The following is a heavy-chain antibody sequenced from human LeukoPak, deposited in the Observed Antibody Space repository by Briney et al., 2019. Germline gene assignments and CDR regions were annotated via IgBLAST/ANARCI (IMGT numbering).Heavy chain of an antibody. CDR1: GGTFSSYA. CDR2: IIPIFGTA. J-gene: IGHJ5*02. CDR3: VRERPHCSSTSCYYMRSINWFDP. Sequence: GSSVKVSCKASGGTFSSYAISWVRQAPGQGLEWMGGIIPIFGTANYAQKFQGRVTITTDESTSTAYMELSSLRSEDTAVYYCVRERPHCSSTSCYYMRSINWFDPWGQGTLVTVSS. V-gene: IGHV1-69*05. D-gene: IGHD2-2*01.